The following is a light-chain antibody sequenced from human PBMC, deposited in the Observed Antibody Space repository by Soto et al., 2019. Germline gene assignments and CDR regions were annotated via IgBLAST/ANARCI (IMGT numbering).Light chain of an antibody. J-gene: IGLJ1*01. V-gene: IGLV2-14*01. CDR2: KVT. Sequence: QSAMPHPASVSRSPGQSVTISFTGTSSHLHIYNYVSWYQQQPGKAHKIMIYKVTNRPSGVSNLFYGSRSGKTASPTIPGLQAEDEADYYCSSYTDSSNYVFATGTKVPVL. CDR1: SSHLHIYNY. CDR3: SSYTDSSNYV.